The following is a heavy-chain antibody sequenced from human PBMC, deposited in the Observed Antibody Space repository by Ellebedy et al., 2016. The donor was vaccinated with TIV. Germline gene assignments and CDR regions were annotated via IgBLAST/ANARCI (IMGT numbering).Heavy chain of an antibody. CDR2: INPSGGST. D-gene: IGHD5-24*01. Sequence: ASVKVSXKASGYTFTSYDINWVRQAPGQGLEWMGIINPSGGSTSYAQKFQGRVTMTRDTSTSTVYMELSSLRSEDTAVYYCARDWGRDGYNYFDYWGQGTLVTVSS. CDR1: GYTFTSYD. J-gene: IGHJ4*02. V-gene: IGHV1-46*01. CDR3: ARDWGRDGYNYFDY.